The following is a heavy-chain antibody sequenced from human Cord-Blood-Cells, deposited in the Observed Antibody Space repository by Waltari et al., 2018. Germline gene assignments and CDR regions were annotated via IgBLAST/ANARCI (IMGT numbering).Heavy chain of an antibody. J-gene: IGHJ4*02. CDR1: GATFTSYA. V-gene: IGHV1-69*06. Sequence: QVQLVQSGAEVTTPGSSVKVSCKASGATFTSYAISWVRPAPGQGLEWMGGIIPIFGTANYAQKFQGRVTITADKSTSTAYMERRSLRSEDTAVYYCARVVTGDGYYFDYWGQGTLVTVSS. CDR3: ARVVTGDGYYFDY. D-gene: IGHD7-27*01. CDR2: IIPIFGTA.